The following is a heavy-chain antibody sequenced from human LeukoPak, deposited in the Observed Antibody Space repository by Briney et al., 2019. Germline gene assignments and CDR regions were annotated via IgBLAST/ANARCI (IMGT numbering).Heavy chain of an antibody. D-gene: IGHD2-2*01. CDR2: ISAYNGNT. Sequence: GVSVKVSCKASGYTFTSYGISWVRQAPGQGLEWMGWISAYNGNTNYAQKLQGRVTMTTDTSTSTAYMELRSLRSDDTAVYYCARDIVVVPAANAPYYYYYGMDVWGQGTTVTVSS. CDR1: GYTFTSYG. CDR3: ARDIVVVPAANAPYYYYYGMDV. J-gene: IGHJ6*02. V-gene: IGHV1-18*01.